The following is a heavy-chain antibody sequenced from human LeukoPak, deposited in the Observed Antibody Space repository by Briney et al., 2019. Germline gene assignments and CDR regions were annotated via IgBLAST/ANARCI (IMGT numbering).Heavy chain of an antibody. CDR3: AKSGLRGVAPSENYYYYMDV. Sequence: PGGSLRLSCAASGFIFSSYGMHWFRRTPGKGLEWVAFIRYDGSDKYHADSVKGRFTISRDNSKNTLYLQMNSLRAEDTAVYYCAKSGLRGVAPSENYYYYMDVWGKGTTVTVSS. D-gene: IGHD3-3*01. CDR1: GFIFSSYG. J-gene: IGHJ6*03. CDR2: IRYDGSDK. V-gene: IGHV3-30*02.